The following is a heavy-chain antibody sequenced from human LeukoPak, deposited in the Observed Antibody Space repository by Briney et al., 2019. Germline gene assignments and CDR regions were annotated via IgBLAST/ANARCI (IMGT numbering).Heavy chain of an antibody. V-gene: IGHV6-1*01. CDR1: GHSVSSKSSA. CDR3: ARNSADLDY. Sequence: SQTLSLPCAISGHSVSSKSSAWNWIRQSPSRGLEWLGRTYYRSKWNNHYAVSVRSRITINADTSKNQFSLQLNSVTPEDTAVYYCARNSADLDYWGRGILVTVSS. J-gene: IGHJ4*02. D-gene: IGHD1-26*01. CDR2: TYYRSKWNN.